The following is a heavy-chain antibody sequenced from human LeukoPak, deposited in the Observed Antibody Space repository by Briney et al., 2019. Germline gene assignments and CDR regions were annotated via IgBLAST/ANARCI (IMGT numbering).Heavy chain of an antibody. D-gene: IGHD3-10*01. V-gene: IGHV1-8*01. CDR1: GYGFTNFD. J-gene: IGHJ6*03. CDR2: MNPNSGNK. CDR3: ARGPQCRGDYYYMDV. Sequence: GASVKLSCSAAGYGFTNFDINWVRQATGQGLGWMGWMNPNSGNKGYAQKFQGRVTMTMNTSRNTAYMELSSLRSEDTAVYYCARGPQCRGDYYYMDVWGRGTTVTVSS.